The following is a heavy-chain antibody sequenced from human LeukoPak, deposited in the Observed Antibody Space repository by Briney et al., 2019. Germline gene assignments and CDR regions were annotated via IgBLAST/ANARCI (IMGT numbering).Heavy chain of an antibody. D-gene: IGHD3-10*02. CDR3: AELGITMIGGV. CDR2: LTESGST. Sequence: PGGSLRLSCAASGFSFNNYAMSWVRQAPGRGLEWVSTLTESGSTYYADSVKGRFTMSRDNAKNSLYLQMNSLRAEDTAVYYCAELGITMIGGVWGKGTAVTISS. CDR1: GFSFNNYA. V-gene: IGHV3-23*01. J-gene: IGHJ6*04.